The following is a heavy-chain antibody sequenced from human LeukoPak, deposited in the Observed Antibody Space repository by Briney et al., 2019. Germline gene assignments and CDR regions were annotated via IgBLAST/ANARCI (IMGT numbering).Heavy chain of an antibody. CDR2: IYTSGST. D-gene: IGHD2-2*01. V-gene: IGHV4-4*07. J-gene: IGHJ4*02. CDR3: ARSGYCSSTSCYAVDYFDY. CDR1: GGSISSYY. Sequence: SETLSLTCTVSGGSISSYYWSWIRQPAGKGLEWIGRIYTSGSTNYNPSLKSRVTISVDKSKNQFSLKLSSVTAADTAVYYWARSGYCSSTSCYAVDYFDYWGQGTLVTVSS.